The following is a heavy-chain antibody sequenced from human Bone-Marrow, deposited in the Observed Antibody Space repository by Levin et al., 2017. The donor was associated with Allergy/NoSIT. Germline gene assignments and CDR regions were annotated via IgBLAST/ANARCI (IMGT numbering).Heavy chain of an antibody. Sequence: ASVKVSCKASGYTFTSYDINWVRQATGQGLEWMGWMNPNSGNTGYAQKFQGRVTMTRNTSISTAYMELSSLRSEDTAVYYCARVDDYDILTGYSLGYYYGMDVWGQGTTVTVSS. D-gene: IGHD3-9*01. CDR3: ARVDDYDILTGYSLGYYYGMDV. V-gene: IGHV1-8*01. J-gene: IGHJ6*02. CDR2: MNPNSGNT. CDR1: GYTFTSYD.